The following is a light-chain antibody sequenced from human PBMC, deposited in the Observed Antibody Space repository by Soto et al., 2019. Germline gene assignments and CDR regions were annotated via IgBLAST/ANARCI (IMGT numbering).Light chain of an antibody. CDR3: SSYTSSSTPV. CDR1: RSDVGGYNY. CDR2: DVS. Sequence: QSALTQPASVSGSPGQSITISCTGTRSDVGGYNYVSWYQQHPGKAPKVMIYDVSNRPSGVSNRFSGSKSGNTASLTISGLQAEDEADYYCSSYTSSSTPVFGGGTKLTVL. V-gene: IGLV2-14*01. J-gene: IGLJ2*01.